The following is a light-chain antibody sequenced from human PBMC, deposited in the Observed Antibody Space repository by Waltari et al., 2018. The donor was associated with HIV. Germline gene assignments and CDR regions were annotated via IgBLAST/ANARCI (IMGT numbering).Light chain of an antibody. V-gene: IGKV1-39*02. CDR3: QQTMSVPYT. CDR1: QGIGQY. J-gene: IGKJ2*01. Sequence: DVQMTQSPSFLSASVGDRVSITCRASQGIGQYLNLYQQKPGKAPKLLIYAALTKQPGVPSRFSGCGLGTTFALTIASLQPDDVATYFCQQTMSVPYTFGPG. CDR2: AAL.